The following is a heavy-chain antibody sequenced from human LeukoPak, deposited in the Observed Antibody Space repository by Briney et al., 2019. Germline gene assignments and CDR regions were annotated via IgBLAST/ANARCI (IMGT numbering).Heavy chain of an antibody. D-gene: IGHD3-22*01. Sequence: GGSLRLSCAASGFTFSSSGMHWVRQAPGKGLEWVALISYEGNNKYYADSVKGRFTMSRDNSRNTLYLQMNSLRAEDTALYYCAKDRNDTQKGLYYFDYWGQGTLVTVSS. CDR3: AKDRNDTQKGLYYFDY. CDR1: GFTFSSSG. CDR2: ISYEGNNK. J-gene: IGHJ4*02. V-gene: IGHV3-30*18.